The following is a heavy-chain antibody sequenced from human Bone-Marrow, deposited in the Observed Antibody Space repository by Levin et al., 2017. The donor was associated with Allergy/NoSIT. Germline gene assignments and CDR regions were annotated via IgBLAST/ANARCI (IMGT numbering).Heavy chain of an antibody. CDR2: IYPADSDT. V-gene: IGHV5-51*01. CDR1: GYNFPNYW. D-gene: IGHD2-21*01. Sequence: GASVKVSCKGSGYNFPNYWIGWVRQMPGKGLEWMGIIYPADSDTKYSPSFQGQVTISADQSINTAYLHWSSLKASDSAMYFCGRHWDNGGGPYDAFDVWGQGTMVIVSS. CDR3: GRHWDNGGGPYDAFDV. J-gene: IGHJ3*01.